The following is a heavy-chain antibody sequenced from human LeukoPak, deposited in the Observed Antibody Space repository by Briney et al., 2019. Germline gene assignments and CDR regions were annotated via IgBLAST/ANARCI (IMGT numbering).Heavy chain of an antibody. V-gene: IGHV1-69*01. D-gene: IGHD5-24*01. J-gene: IGHJ4*02. CDR3: AREVEMATIFAE. CDR1: GGTFSSYA. CDR2: IIPIFGTA. Sequence: SVKVSCKASGGTFSSYAISWMRQAPGQGLEWMGGIIPIFGTANYAQKFQGRVTITADESTSTAYMELSSLRSEDTAVYYCAREVEMATIFAEWGQGTLVTVSS.